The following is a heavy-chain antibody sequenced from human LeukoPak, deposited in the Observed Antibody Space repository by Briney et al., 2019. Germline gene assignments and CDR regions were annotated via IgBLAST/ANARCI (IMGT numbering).Heavy chain of an antibody. V-gene: IGHV1-46*01. Sequence: ASVKVSCKASGYTFTGYYMHWVRQAPGQGLEWMGIINPSGGSTSYAQKFQGRVTMTRDTSTSTVYMELSSLRSEDTAVYYCARGGYYYDSSGYYPEFDYWGQGTLVTVSS. J-gene: IGHJ4*02. CDR1: GYTFTGYY. CDR3: ARGGYYYDSSGYYPEFDY. CDR2: INPSGGST. D-gene: IGHD3-22*01.